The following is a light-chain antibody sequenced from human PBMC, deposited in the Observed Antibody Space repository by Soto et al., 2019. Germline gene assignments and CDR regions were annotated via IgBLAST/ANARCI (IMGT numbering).Light chain of an antibody. CDR3: QQLNRPLT. CDR1: QGISSF. V-gene: IGKV1-9*01. J-gene: IGKJ4*01. CDR2: AAS. Sequence: DIQLTQSPSFLSASVGDRVTFTCRASQGISSFLAWYQQKPGKAPNLLIYAASTLQSGVPSRFSGSGSGTEFTLTISSLQPEDFATYYCQQLNRPLTFGGGTKVEIK.